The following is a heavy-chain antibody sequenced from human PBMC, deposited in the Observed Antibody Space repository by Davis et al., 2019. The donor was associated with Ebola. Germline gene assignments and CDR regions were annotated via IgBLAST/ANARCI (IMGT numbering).Heavy chain of an antibody. D-gene: IGHD6-19*01. V-gene: IGHV3-49*04. CDR3: TRPFTGAVAGEFDY. CDR1: GFTFGDYA. Sequence: GESLKISCTASGFTFGDYAMSWVRQAPGKGLEWVGFIRSKAYGGTTEYAASVKGRFTISRDDSKSIAYLQMNSLKTEDTAVYYCTRPFTGAVAGEFDYWGQGTLVTVSS. J-gene: IGHJ4*02. CDR2: IRSKAYGGTT.